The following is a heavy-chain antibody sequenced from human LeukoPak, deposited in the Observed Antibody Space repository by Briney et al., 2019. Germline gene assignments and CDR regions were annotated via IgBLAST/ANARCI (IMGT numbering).Heavy chain of an antibody. CDR1: GFPFSSFA. V-gene: IGHV3-23*01. D-gene: IGHD2-15*01. CDR2: LSGSGGSA. CDR3: AKCRGGGGEYWHFDL. J-gene: IGHJ2*01. Sequence: PGGSLRLSXVASGFPFSSFAMTWVRQAPGKGLEWVLALSGSGGSANYADSVRDRFTISRDNSKNTLYLQMNSLRAEDSAVYYCAKCRGGGGEYWHFDLWGRGILVTVSS.